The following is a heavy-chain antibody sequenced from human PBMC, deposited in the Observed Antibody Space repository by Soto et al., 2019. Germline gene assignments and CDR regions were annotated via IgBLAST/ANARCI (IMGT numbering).Heavy chain of an antibody. D-gene: IGHD5-12*01. V-gene: IGHV3-9*01. J-gene: IGHJ6*02. CDR2: ISWNSGSI. Sequence: GGSLRLSCAASGFTFDDYAMHWVRQAPGKGLEWVSGISWNSGSIGYADSVKGRFTISRDNAKNYLYLQMNSLRAEDTALYYCAKGLHYYYYYGMDVWGQGTTVTVSS. CDR3: AKGLHYYYYYGMDV. CDR1: GFTFDDYA.